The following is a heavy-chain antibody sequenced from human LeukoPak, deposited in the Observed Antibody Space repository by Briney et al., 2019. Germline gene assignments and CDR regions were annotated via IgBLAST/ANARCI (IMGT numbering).Heavy chain of an antibody. Sequence: TGGSLRLSCAASGFTFSSYEMNWVRQAPGKGLEWVSYISSSGSTIYYADSVKGRFTISRDNAKNSLYLQMNSLRAEDTAVYYCARESGAQLGFDHWGQGTLVTVSS. J-gene: IGHJ4*02. CDR2: ISSSGSTI. CDR3: ARESGAQLGFDH. D-gene: IGHD1-1*01. V-gene: IGHV3-48*03. CDR1: GFTFSSYE.